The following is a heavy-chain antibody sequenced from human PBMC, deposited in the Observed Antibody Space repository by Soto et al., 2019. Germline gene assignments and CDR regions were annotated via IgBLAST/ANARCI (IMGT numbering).Heavy chain of an antibody. V-gene: IGHV4-34*01. Sequence: SETLSLTCAVYGGSFSGYYWSWIRQPPGKGLEWIGEINHSGSTNYNPSLKSRVTISVDTSKNQFSLKLSSVTAADTAVYYCARGTYDILTGYYLNWFDPWGQGTLVTVSS. J-gene: IGHJ5*02. CDR2: INHSGST. D-gene: IGHD3-9*01. CDR1: GGSFSGYY. CDR3: ARGTYDILTGYYLNWFDP.